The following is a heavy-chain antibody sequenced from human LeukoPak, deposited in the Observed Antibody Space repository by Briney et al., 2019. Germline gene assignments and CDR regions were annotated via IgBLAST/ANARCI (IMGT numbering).Heavy chain of an antibody. CDR2: IYTSGST. D-gene: IGHD3-22*01. Sequence: PSETLSLTCAVYGGSFSGYYWGWIRQPPGKGLEWIGHIYTSGSTNYNPSLKSRVTMSVDTSNNQFSLKLNSVTAADTAVYYCARTYDSPGYYSPDYYYMDVWGKGTTVTISS. J-gene: IGHJ6*03. V-gene: IGHV4-59*10. CDR3: ARTYDSPGYYSPDYYYMDV. CDR1: GGSFSGYY.